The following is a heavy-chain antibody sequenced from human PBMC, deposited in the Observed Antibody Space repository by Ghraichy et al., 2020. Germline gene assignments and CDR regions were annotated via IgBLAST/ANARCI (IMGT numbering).Heavy chain of an antibody. CDR1: GFSFTNYG. Sequence: GGSLRLSCAASGFSFTNYGMHWVRQAPGKGLEWVAFVAHDGSATHYADSVEGRFTVSRDNSKKTGQMEMNSLRTEDTAAYFCARGQDWNTDKCGLPFCVLWGKETKVSVSS. CDR3: ARGQDWNTDKCGLPFCVL. J-gene: IGHJ3*01. D-gene: IGHD1-1*01. V-gene: IGHV3-30*03. CDR2: VAHDGSAT.